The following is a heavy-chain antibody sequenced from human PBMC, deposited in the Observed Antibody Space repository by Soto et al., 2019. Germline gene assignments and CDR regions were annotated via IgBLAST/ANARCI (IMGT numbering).Heavy chain of an antibody. CDR1: GFTFSGIA. CDR3: AKALSFTSSSLDS. CDR2: VSYDGTNK. V-gene: IGHV3-30*18. D-gene: IGHD6-6*01. Sequence: QVQLVESGGGVVRPGNSLTLACAASGFTFSGIAMHWVRQAPGKGLEWVAVVSYDGTNKFYGESVKGRFTVSRDNSKNTLYLHMTSMRPEDTATYYCAKALSFTSSSLDSWGQGSLVFVS. J-gene: IGHJ4*02.